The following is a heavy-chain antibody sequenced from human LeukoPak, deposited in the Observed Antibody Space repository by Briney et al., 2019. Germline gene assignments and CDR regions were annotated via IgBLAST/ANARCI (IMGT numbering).Heavy chain of an antibody. V-gene: IGHV4-30-4*01. CDR1: GGSISSGDYY. Sequence: PSETLSLTCTVSGGSISSGDYYWSWIRQPPGKGLEWIGYIYYSGSTYYNPSLKSRVTISVDTSKNQFSLKLSSVTAADTAVYYCARDPVEGYYGSGSLDVWGQGTTVTASS. CDR3: ARDPVEGYYGSGSLDV. J-gene: IGHJ6*02. D-gene: IGHD3-10*01. CDR2: IYYSGST.